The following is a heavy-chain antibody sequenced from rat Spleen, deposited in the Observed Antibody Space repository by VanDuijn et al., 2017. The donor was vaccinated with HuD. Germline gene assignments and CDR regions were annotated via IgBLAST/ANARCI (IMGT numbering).Heavy chain of an antibody. CDR3: ARAYYDGFYYDY. D-gene: IGHD1-12*02. CDR1: AYSITSSYR. CDR2: INSAGST. V-gene: IGHV3-3*01. J-gene: IGHJ2*01. Sequence: EVQLQESGPGLVKPSQSLSLTCSVTAYSITSSYRWNWIRKFPGNKLEWMGYINSAGSTNYNPSLKSRISITRDTSKNQFFLQVNSVTTEDTATYYCARAYYDGFYYDYWGQGVMVTVSS.